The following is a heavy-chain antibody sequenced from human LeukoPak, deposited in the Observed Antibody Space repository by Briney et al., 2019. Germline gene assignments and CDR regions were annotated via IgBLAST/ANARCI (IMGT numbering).Heavy chain of an antibody. V-gene: IGHV3-7*01. CDR2: IKQDGNEK. J-gene: IGHJ4*02. CDR1: GFTFRTYW. Sequence: LRLSCAASGFTFRTYWMSWVRQAPGKGLEWVANIKQDGNEKYYVDSVKGRFTISRDNAKNSLDLQMNSLRAEDTAVYYCARDIGSKDDYWGQGTLVTVSS. CDR3: ARDIGSKDDY. D-gene: IGHD2-15*01.